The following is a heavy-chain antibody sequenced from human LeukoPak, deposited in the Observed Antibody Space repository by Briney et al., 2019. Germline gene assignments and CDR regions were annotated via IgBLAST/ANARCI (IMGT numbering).Heavy chain of an antibody. D-gene: IGHD6-19*01. CDR3: ARLYSSGWYVDY. CDR1: GVSFSGYY. J-gene: IGHJ4*02. Sequence: SETLSLTCAVYGVSFSGYYWSWIRQPPGKGLEWIGYIYYSGSTNYNPSLKSRVTISVDTSKNQFSLKLSSVTAADTAVYYCARLYSSGWYVDYWGQGTLVTVSS. CDR2: IYYSGST. V-gene: IGHV4-59*01.